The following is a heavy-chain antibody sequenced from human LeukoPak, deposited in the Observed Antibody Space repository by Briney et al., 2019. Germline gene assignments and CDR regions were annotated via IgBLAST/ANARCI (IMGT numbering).Heavy chain of an antibody. Sequence: GGSLRLSCRASGFIFSSYWMHWVRQAPGKGLVWVSRISSDGSSTTYTDSVKGRFTVSRDNTKNTLYLQMNSLRAEDTAVYYCGRVRGGYYTDYWGQGTLVTVSS. CDR2: ISSDGSST. CDR1: GFIFSSYW. D-gene: IGHD3-3*01. V-gene: IGHV3-74*03. J-gene: IGHJ4*02. CDR3: GRVRGGYYTDY.